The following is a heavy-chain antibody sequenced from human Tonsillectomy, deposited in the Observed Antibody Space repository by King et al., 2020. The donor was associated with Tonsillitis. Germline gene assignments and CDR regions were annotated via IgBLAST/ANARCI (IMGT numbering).Heavy chain of an antibody. V-gene: IGHV1-69*01. J-gene: IGHJ5*02. Sequence: QLVQSGAEVKKPGSSVKVSCKASGGTFSSSTIRWVRQAPGQGLEWMGVFIPIFGPAHYAQRFQGRVTITADESTSTAYMELSSLRSDDTAIYYCARAAYGDGWFDPWGQGTLVTVSS. CDR1: GGTFSSST. CDR2: FIPIFGPA. D-gene: IGHD4-17*01. CDR3: ARAAYGDGWFDP.